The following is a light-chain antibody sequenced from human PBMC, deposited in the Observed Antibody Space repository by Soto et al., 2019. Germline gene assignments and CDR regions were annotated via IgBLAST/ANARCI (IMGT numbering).Light chain of an antibody. V-gene: IGKV3-20*01. J-gene: IGKJ1*01. Sequence: EIVLTQSPGTLSLSAGERATLSCSASHSVSSNYLAWYQQKPGQAPRLLIYGASRRATGIPDRFSGSGSGTDFILTISRREPEDFAVYCSQDYDRSPPENTVGQGTEVEVK. CDR2: GAS. CDR3: QDYDRSPPENT. CDR1: HSVSSNY.